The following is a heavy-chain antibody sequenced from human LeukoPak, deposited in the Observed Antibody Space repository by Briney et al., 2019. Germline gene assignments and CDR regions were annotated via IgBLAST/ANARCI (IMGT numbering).Heavy chain of an antibody. CDR2: IYRGGST. Sequence: PGGSLRLSCAASGFTVSSNYMSWVRQAPGKGLEWVSIIYRGGSTYYAESVKGRFTISRDNSKNTLYLQMNSLRAEDTAVYYCARAPTYYYDSSDYYYFDYWGRGTLVTVSS. CDR1: GFTVSSNY. CDR3: ARAPTYYYDSSDYYYFDY. V-gene: IGHV3-53*01. J-gene: IGHJ4*02. D-gene: IGHD3-22*01.